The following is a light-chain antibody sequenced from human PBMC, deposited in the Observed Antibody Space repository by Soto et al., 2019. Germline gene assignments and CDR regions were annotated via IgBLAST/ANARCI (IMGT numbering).Light chain of an antibody. V-gene: IGKV3-15*01. Sequence: EIVMTQSTASLSVSPGERATLSCRASQSVSGNLAWYQQIPGQAPRLLIYGASTRATGIPARFSGSGSGTEFTLTISSLQSEDFAVYYCQQYNNWPPITFGQGTRLEIK. CDR3: QQYNNWPPIT. CDR2: GAS. J-gene: IGKJ5*01. CDR1: QSVSGN.